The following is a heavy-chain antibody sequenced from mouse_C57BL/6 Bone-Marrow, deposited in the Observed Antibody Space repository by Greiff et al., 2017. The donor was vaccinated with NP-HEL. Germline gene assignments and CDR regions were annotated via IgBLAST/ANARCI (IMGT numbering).Heavy chain of an antibody. CDR1: GYTFTSYW. V-gene: IGHV1-5*01. J-gene: IGHJ3*01. CDR3: TSPLYYGSSPFAY. Sequence: EVQLQQSGTVLARPGASVKMSCKTSGYTFTSYWMHWVKQRPGQGLEWIGAIYPGNSDTSYNQKFKGKAKLTAVTSASTAYMELSSLTNEDSAVYYCTSPLYYGSSPFAYWGQGTLVTVSA. D-gene: IGHD1-1*01. CDR2: IYPGNSDT.